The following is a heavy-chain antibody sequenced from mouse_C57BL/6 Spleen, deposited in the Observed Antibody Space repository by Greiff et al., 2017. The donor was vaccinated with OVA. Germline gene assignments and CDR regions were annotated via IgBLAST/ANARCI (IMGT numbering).Heavy chain of an antibody. CDR1: GFTFSSYA. J-gene: IGHJ4*01. Sequence: EVMLVESGGGLVKPGGSLKLSCAASGFTFSSYAMSWVRQTPEKRLEWVATISDGGSYTYYPDNVKGRFTISRDNAKNNLYLQMSHLKSEDTAMYYCARDQGPYYGSSYAMDYWGQGTPVTVSS. V-gene: IGHV5-4*01. D-gene: IGHD1-1*01. CDR2: ISDGGSYT. CDR3: ARDQGPYYGSSYAMDY.